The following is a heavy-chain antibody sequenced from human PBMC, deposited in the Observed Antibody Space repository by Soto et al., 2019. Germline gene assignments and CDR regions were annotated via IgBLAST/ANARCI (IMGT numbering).Heavy chain of an antibody. Sequence: ASVKVSCKASGYTFTSYAMHWVRQAPGQRLEWMGWINAGNGNTKYSQKFQGRVTITRDTSASTAYMELSSLRSEDTAVYYCARVTMVRGALGFDPWGQGTLVTVSS. V-gene: IGHV1-3*01. J-gene: IGHJ5*02. CDR3: ARVTMVRGALGFDP. CDR1: GYTFTSYA. D-gene: IGHD3-10*01. CDR2: INAGNGNT.